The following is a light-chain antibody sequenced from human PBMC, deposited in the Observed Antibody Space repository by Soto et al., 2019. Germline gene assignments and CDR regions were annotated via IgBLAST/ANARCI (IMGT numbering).Light chain of an antibody. CDR3: QQYGSSPRT. CDR1: QSVSNSY. J-gene: IGKJ1*01. CDR2: GAS. V-gene: IGKV3-20*01. Sequence: EVVLTQSPGTLSLSPGERATLSCRASQSVSNSYLAWYQQKPGQAPRLLIYGASTRATGIPDRFGGSGSGTDFTLTISRLEPEDFAVYYCQQYGSSPRTFGQGTKVENK.